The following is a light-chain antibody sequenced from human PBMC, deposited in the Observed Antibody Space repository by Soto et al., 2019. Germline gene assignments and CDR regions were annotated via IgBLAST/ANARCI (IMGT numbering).Light chain of an antibody. CDR2: GAS. CDR1: RNINRQ. CDR3: QQYYDYPPLI. Sequence: EIVMTQSPATLSVSPGERATLSCRASRNINRQLAWYQQKPGQAPRLLISGASTRATGIPARFSGSGSGTEFTLTISSLQSEDFAGYYCQQYYDYPPLIFGGGTKVEIK. V-gene: IGKV3-15*01. J-gene: IGKJ4*01.